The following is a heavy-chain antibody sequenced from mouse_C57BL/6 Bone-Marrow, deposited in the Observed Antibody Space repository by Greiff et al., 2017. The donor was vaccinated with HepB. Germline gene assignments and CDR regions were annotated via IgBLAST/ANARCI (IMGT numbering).Heavy chain of an antibody. V-gene: IGHV5-12*01. D-gene: IGHD2-4*01. CDR1: GFTFSDYY. CDR3: ASLPTMITGRLYYYAMDY. CDR2: ISNGGGST. Sequence: EVKLVESGGGLVQPGGSLKLSCAASGFTFSDYYMYWVRQTPEKRLEWVAYISNGGGSTYYPDTVKGRFTISRDNAKNTLYLQMSRLKSEDTAMYYCASLPTMITGRLYYYAMDYWGQGTSVTVSS. J-gene: IGHJ4*01.